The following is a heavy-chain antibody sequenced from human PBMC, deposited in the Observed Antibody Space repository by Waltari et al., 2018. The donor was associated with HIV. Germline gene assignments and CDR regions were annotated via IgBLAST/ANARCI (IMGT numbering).Heavy chain of an antibody. V-gene: IGHV7-4-1*02. D-gene: IGHD6-19*01. CDR2: INTKTGIP. J-gene: IGHJ4*02. Sequence: QVQLVQSGSELKKAGASVKVSCKTSGYTFTNHSVNWVRQAPGQGLEWMGWINTKTGIPTYAQDFTGRFVFSLDTSVTTAYLQINNLKPEDTSLYFCARGKKQWPDYWGQGTLVTVSS. CDR3: ARGKKQWPDY. CDR1: GYTFTNHS.